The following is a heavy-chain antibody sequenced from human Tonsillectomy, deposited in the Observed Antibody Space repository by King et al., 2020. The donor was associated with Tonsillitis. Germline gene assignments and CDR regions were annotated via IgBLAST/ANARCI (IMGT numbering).Heavy chain of an antibody. J-gene: IGHJ6*03. CDR2: IYSGGST. V-gene: IGHV3-53*04. CDR3: ARSYYYYSMDV. CDR1: GFTVSNYY. Sequence: VQLVESGGGLVQPGGSLRLSCAASGFTVSNYYMSWVRQAPGKGLEWVSVIYSGGSTYYADSVEGRFTISRHNSKNTLYLQMNSLRGEDTAVYYCARSYYYYSMDVWGKGTTVTVSS.